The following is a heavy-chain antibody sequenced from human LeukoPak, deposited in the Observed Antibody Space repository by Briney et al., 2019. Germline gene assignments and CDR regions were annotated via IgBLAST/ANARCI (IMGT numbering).Heavy chain of an antibody. J-gene: IGHJ5*02. Sequence: PSETLSLTCTVSGAYINSYYWIWIRQPPGKGLEWIGYILYTGSANYNPSLKNRVTISLDTSKNQFSLTLSSVTAAGTAMYFCARSTAAGPSPESWGQGTLVTVSS. CDR2: ILYTGSA. CDR1: GAYINSYY. CDR3: ARSTAAGPSPES. D-gene: IGHD6-13*01. V-gene: IGHV4-59*01.